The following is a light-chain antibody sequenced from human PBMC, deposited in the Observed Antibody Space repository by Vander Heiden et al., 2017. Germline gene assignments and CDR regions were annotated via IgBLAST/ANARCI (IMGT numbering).Light chain of an antibody. CDR1: QNVNSN. V-gene: IGKV3-15*01. J-gene: IGKJ2*01. CDR3: QQYKNWPPYT. Sequence: ELVMTQSPATLSVSPGERATLSCRASQNVNSNLAWYQQQPGQAPRLLIYAASTRATGIPARFSGSGYGTEFTLTISSLQSEDFAVYYCQQYKNWPPYTFGQRTKLEIK. CDR2: AAS.